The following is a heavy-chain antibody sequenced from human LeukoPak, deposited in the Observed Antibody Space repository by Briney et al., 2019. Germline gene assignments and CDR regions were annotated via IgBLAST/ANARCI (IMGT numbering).Heavy chain of an antibody. CDR3: ATHDVLTGYPYFDF. CDR2: IQQDGSVQ. J-gene: IGHJ4*02. D-gene: IGHD3-9*01. V-gene: IGHV3-7*01. CDR1: GFIFRSYW. Sequence: GGSLRLSCAASGFIFRSYWMSWVHQAPGKGLEWVANIQQDGSVQYYVDSVKGRFTISRDNSKNSLYLQMNSLSAEDTAVYYCATHDVLTGYPYFDFWGQGTLVAVSS.